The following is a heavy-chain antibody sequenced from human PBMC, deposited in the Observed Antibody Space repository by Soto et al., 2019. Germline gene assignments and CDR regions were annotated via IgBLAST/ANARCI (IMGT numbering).Heavy chain of an antibody. J-gene: IGHJ5*02. D-gene: IGHD6-19*01. CDR3: ARDIAVAGTGWFDP. V-gene: IGHV1-2*02. CDR2: INPNSGGT. Sequence: ASVKVSCKASGYTFTGNYMHWVRQAPGQGLEWMGWINPNSGGTNYAQKFQGRVTMTRDTSISTAYMELSRLRSDDTAVYYCARDIAVAGTGWFDPWGQGTLVTVSS. CDR1: GYTFTGNY.